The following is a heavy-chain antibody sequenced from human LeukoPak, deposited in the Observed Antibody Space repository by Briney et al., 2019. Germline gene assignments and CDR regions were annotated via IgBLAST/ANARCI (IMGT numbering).Heavy chain of an antibody. CDR3: TRAASSGPLFTYHMDV. Sequence: SETLSLTCTVSGGSIGNYSWSWIRQPPGKGLEWIGYLYNSVSSNYNSSLRSRATISVDTSKNQFSLKLSSVTAADTAVYYCTRAASSGPLFTYHMDVWGKGTTVTVSS. D-gene: IGHD3-22*01. CDR1: GGSIGNYS. CDR2: LYNSVSS. J-gene: IGHJ6*03. V-gene: IGHV4-59*12.